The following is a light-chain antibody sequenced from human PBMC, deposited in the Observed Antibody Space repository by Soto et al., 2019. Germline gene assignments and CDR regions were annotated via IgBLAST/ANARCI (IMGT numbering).Light chain of an antibody. Sequence: LTQPASVSGSPGQSITISCAGTSSDVGSYNLVSWYQQHPGKAPKLMIYEVSKRPSGVSNRFSGSKSGNTASLTISGLQAEDEADYYCCSYAGSSTFYVFGTGTKVTVL. J-gene: IGLJ1*01. V-gene: IGLV2-23*02. CDR2: EVS. CDR3: CSYAGSSTFYV. CDR1: SSDVGSYNL.